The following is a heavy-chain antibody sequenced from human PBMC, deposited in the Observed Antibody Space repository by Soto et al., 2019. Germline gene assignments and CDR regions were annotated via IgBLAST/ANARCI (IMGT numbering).Heavy chain of an antibody. CDR3: VSGPFCGSDCPFAA. Sequence: EXLSLTCTRSGCSVSDYYWSWVRQPAGKGLGWIRRIRPGRDTNFSPSRMSRVRMSVGTSRNQFSLTFTSITAADTAGDYCVSGPFCGSDCPFAAWGQGALVTVYS. D-gene: IGHD2-21*02. CDR1: GCSVSDYY. CDR2: IRPGRDT. V-gene: IGHV4-4*07. J-gene: IGHJ5*02.